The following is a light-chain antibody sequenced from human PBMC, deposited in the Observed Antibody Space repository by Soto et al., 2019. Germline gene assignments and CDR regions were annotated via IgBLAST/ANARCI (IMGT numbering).Light chain of an antibody. CDR2: AAS. CDR1: QTISSY. Sequence: DIQMTQSPSSLSASVGDRVTITCRASQTISSYLNWYQHKPGKAPKLLIYAASSLQSGVPSRFSGSRSGTDFTLTISSLQPEDFATYYCQQSHSIPYTFGQGTKLEIK. J-gene: IGKJ2*01. CDR3: QQSHSIPYT. V-gene: IGKV1-39*01.